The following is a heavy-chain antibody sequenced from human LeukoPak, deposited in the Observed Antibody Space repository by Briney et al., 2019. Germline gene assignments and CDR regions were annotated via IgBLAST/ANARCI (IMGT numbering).Heavy chain of an antibody. J-gene: IGHJ4*02. Sequence: RSGGSLRLACAVSGFKFDDYGMLWVRQVPGKGREWVSGMDWGGGHTGYGESVKGRFTISRDNAKSSLYLQMNSLRVEDTALYYCARGPDGDYSYNYLGYWGQGVMVTVSS. D-gene: IGHD4-17*01. CDR2: MDWGGGHT. V-gene: IGHV3-20*04. CDR1: GFKFDDYG. CDR3: ARGPDGDYSYNYLGY.